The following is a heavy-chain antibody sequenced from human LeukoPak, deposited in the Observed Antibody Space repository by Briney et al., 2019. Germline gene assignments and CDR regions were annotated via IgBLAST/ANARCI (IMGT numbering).Heavy chain of an antibody. CDR2: MNPGSGNT. V-gene: IGHV1-8*01. CDR1: GYTFTSYD. Sequence: ASVKVSCKASGYTFTSYDINWVRQAPGQRPEWMGWMNPGSGNTGYAQRFQGRVTMTRDTSINTAYLELSSLTSEDTAVYYCAAHTYYYSSGSFAYWGQGPLVTVSS. D-gene: IGHD3-10*01. J-gene: IGHJ4*02. CDR3: AAHTYYYSSGSFAY.